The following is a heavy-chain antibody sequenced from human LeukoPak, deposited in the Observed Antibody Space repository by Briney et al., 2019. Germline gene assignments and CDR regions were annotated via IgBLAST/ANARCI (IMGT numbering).Heavy chain of an antibody. V-gene: IGHV3-21*01. CDR2: ISSSSSYI. Sequence: PGGSLRLSCAASGFTFSSYSMNWVRQAPGKGLEWVSSISSSSSYIYYEDSVKGRFTISRDNAKNSLYLQMNSLRAEDTAVYYCARDPLLSPGVWGQGTTVTVSS. J-gene: IGHJ6*02. CDR3: ARDPLLSPGV. D-gene: IGHD2-15*01. CDR1: GFTFSSYS.